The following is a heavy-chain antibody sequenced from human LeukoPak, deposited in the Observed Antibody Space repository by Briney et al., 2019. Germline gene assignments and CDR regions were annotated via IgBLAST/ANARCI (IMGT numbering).Heavy chain of an antibody. CDR2: INEDGRVT. V-gene: IGHV3-74*01. CDR1: RFNVNNYW. J-gene: IGHJ4*02. Sequence: GWSLRLSCAASRFNVNNYWMHWVRQAPGKGLVWVSRINEDGRVTSYAGSVRGRFTISRDSVENTLHLQMNSLRAEDTAVYYCVKDFGGNSVYWGQGTLVTVSS. CDR3: VKDFGGNSVY. D-gene: IGHD4-23*01.